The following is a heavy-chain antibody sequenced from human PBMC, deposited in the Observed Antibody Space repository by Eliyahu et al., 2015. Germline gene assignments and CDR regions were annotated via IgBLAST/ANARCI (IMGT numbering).Heavy chain of an antibody. V-gene: IGHV4-39*01. Sequence: QLQLQESGPGLVXPSETLSLTCXVSGXSIXSSSYSWGWVRRPPGKGLEWIGSIXYSGSTSYNPSLTSRATISVDTSKTQFSLKLSSVTAADTAVYYCARLSMIRGAPYFDYWGQGTLVTVSS. CDR3: ARLSMIRGAPYFDY. J-gene: IGHJ4*02. CDR1: GXSIXSSSYS. D-gene: IGHD3-10*01. CDR2: IXYSGST.